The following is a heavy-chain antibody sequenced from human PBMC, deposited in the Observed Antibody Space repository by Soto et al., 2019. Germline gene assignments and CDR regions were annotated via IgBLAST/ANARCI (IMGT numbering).Heavy chain of an antibody. J-gene: IGHJ5*02. CDR3: TRDASRDSSARGWFDP. CDR1: GFTFRSFT. Sequence: LRLSCAASGFTFRSFTMNWVRQAPGKGLEWVSTISSNSAYIYYTDALRGRFTISRDNAKNSLHLQMNSLRAEDTAVYYCTRDASRDSSARGWFDPWGPGTLVNVSS. V-gene: IGHV3-21*01. CDR2: ISSNSAYI. D-gene: IGHD6-13*01.